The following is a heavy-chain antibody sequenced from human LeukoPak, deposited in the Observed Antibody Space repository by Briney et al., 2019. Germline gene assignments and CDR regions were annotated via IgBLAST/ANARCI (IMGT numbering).Heavy chain of an antibody. CDR3: AKDRGTYYDFWSGPGDF. J-gene: IGHJ4*02. D-gene: IGHD3-3*01. V-gene: IGHV3-30*02. CDR1: GFIFSNYG. CDR2: LRFDGTNE. Sequence: GGSLRLSCAASGFIFSNYGFHWVRQAPGKGLEWVTFLRFDGTNEYYADSVKGRFTISRDNSKNILYLQMNSLRAEDTALYYCAKDRGTYYDFWSGPGDFWGQGTLVSVSS.